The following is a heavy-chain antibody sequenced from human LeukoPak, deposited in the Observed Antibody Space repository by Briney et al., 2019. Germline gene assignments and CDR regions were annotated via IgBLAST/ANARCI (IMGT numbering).Heavy chain of an antibody. Sequence: PSETLSLTCTVSGGSISSYYWSWIRQPAGKGLEWIGRIYPSGSTDFNPSLKSRVTMSVDTSKNHFSLKLSSVTAADTAVYYCARRGDYGGYFDYWGQGTLVTVSS. CDR1: GGSISSYY. J-gene: IGHJ4*02. CDR2: IYPSGST. CDR3: ARRGDYGGYFDY. D-gene: IGHD4-17*01. V-gene: IGHV4-4*07.